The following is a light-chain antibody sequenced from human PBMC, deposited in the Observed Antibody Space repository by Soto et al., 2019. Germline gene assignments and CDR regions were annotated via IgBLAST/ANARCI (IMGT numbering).Light chain of an antibody. CDR2: GAS. Sequence: EIVMTQSPATLSVCPGERATLSCRASQSVSTNLAWYQQTAGQAPRLLIYGASTRATGIPARFSGSGSGTEFNFTISSLQSEDFAVYYCHQYNNWPALTVGGGTKVEIK. V-gene: IGKV3-15*01. CDR3: HQYNNWPALT. J-gene: IGKJ4*01. CDR1: QSVSTN.